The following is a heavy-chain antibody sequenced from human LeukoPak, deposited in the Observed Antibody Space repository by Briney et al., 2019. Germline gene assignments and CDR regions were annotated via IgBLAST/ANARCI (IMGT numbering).Heavy chain of an antibody. CDR1: GYSFTNYW. D-gene: IGHD5-18*01. V-gene: IGHV5-51*01. CDR3: ARQTAMGRSGDY. CDR2: IDPSDSET. J-gene: IGHJ4*02. Sequence: GGSLKISCTASGYSFTNYWIGWVRQMPGKGLEWMGIIDPSDSETRYTPSFQGQVTISADKSLSTAYLQWNSLKASDTAMYYCARQTAMGRSGDYWGQGTLVTVSS.